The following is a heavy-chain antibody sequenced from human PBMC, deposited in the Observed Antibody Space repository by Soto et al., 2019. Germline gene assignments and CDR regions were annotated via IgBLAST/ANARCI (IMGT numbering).Heavy chain of an antibody. CDR1: GGSISSSNW. CDR3: ARSYCSGGSCSNSGWFDP. CDR2: IYHSGST. V-gene: IGHV4-4*02. Sequence: TLSLTCXVSGGSISSSNWWSWVRQPPGKGLEWIGEIYHSGSTNYNPSLKSRVTISVDKSKNQFSLKLSSVTAADTAVYYCARSYCSGGSCSNSGWFDPWGQGTLVTVSS. D-gene: IGHD2-15*01. J-gene: IGHJ5*02.